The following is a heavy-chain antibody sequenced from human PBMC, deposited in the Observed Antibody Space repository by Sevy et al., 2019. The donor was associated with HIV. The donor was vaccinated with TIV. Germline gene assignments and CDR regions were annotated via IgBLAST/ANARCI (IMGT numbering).Heavy chain of an antibody. CDR3: ARRPDLGVVILTGVLDV. J-gene: IGHJ6*02. CDR2: ISGSGGST. V-gene: IGHV3-23*01. D-gene: IGHD3-3*01. CDR1: GFGFSSYA. Sequence: GGSLRLSCAASGFGFSSYAMSWVRQTPGKGLQWVSVISGSGGSTYYADSVKGRFTIFRDNSRNTVYLQMNSLRAEDTAVYYCARRPDLGVVILTGVLDVWGQCTTVTVSS.